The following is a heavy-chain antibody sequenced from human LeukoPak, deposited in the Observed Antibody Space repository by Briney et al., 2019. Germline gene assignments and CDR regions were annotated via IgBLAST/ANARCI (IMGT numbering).Heavy chain of an antibody. Sequence: PSETLSLTCTVSGGSISSSSYYWGWIRQPPGKGLEWIGSIYYSGSTYYNPSLKSRVTISVDTSKNQFSLKLSSVTAADTAVYYCARLSQSPTRHDTRVVVVITRGYYFDYWGQGTLVTVSS. J-gene: IGHJ4*02. CDR2: IYYSGST. CDR1: GGSISSSSYY. V-gene: IGHV4-39*07. CDR3: ARLSQSPTRHDTRVVVVITRGYYFDY. D-gene: IGHD3-22*01.